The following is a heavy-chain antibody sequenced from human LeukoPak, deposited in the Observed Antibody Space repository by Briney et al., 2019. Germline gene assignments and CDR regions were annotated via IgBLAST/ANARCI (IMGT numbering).Heavy chain of an antibody. CDR2: IIPILGIA. CDR3: AMEGHYYDSSGYYGY. D-gene: IGHD3-22*01. CDR1: GGTFSSYA. Sequence: SVKVSCKASGGTFSSYAISWVRQAPGQGLEWMGRIIPILGIANYAQKFQGRVTITADKSTSTAYMELSSLRSEDTAVYYCAMEGHYYDSSGYYGYWGQGTLATVSS. J-gene: IGHJ4*02. V-gene: IGHV1-69*04.